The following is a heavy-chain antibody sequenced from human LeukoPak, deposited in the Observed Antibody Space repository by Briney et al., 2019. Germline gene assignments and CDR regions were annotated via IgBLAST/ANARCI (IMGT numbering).Heavy chain of an antibody. CDR1: GFTFDDYA. J-gene: IGHJ4*02. V-gene: IGHV3-9*01. CDR2: ISWNSGSI. Sequence: GRSLRLSCAASGFTFDDYAMHWVRQAPGKGLEWVSGISWNSGSIGYADSVKGRFTISRDNAKNSLYLQMNSLRAEDTALYYCAKAGSYGDYFDYWGQGTLVTVSS. D-gene: IGHD1-26*01. CDR3: AKAGSYGDYFDY.